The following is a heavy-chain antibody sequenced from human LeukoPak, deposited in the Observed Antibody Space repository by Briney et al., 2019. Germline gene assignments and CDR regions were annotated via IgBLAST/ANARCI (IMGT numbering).Heavy chain of an antibody. CDR3: ARSTNSRPYYYGSGNFFDY. J-gene: IGHJ4*02. D-gene: IGHD3-10*01. CDR1: GGTFSSYA. CDR2: IIPIFGTA. Sequence: SVKVSCKASGGTFSSYAISWVRQAPGQGLEWMGGIIPIFGTANYAQKFQGRVTITADESTSTAYMELSSLRSEDTAVYYCARSTNSRPYYYGSGNFFDYWGQGTLVTVSS. V-gene: IGHV1-69*01.